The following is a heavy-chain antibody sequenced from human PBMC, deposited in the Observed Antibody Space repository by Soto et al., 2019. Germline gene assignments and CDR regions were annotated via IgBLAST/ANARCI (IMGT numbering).Heavy chain of an antibody. CDR1: GFTFSSYR. CDR2: ISYDGSNK. J-gene: IGHJ6*01. V-gene: IGHV3-30*18. Sequence: GVTLRLSCVASGFTFSSYRMHWVRQAPGKGLEWVEVISYDGSNKYYADAVKGRFTISRDNSKNTLYLQRNSLRAEDTAVFYWSNDWFSYGRGYSYGMVVWGQWAAVTVPS. CDR3: SNDWFSYGRGYSYGMVV. D-gene: IGHD5-18*01.